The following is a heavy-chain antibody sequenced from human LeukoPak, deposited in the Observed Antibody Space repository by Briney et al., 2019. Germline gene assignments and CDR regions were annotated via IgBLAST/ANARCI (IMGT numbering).Heavy chain of an antibody. J-gene: IGHJ3*02. V-gene: IGHV3-72*01. CDR3: ARGGASIGYTYGFDI. Sequence: GGSLRLSCTASGFTFSDHYMDWVRQAPGKGLEWVGRARNKANSYTTEYAASVKGRFTISRDDSKNSLYLQMNSLRTEDTAVYYCARGGASIGYTYGFDIWGQGTMVTVSS. D-gene: IGHD5-18*01. CDR2: ARNKANSYTT. CDR1: GFTFSDHY.